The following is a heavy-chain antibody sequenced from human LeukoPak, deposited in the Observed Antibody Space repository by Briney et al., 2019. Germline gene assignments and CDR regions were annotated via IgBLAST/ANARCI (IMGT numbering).Heavy chain of an antibody. CDR1: GFTFSSSA. V-gene: IGHV3-33*01. CDR3: ARAAYDNSGYLTL. Sequence: GGSLRLSCAASGFTFSSSAMHWVRQAPGKGLEWVAIIWSDGSNKYNADSVKGRFTISRDNSKNTLYLQMNSLRAEDTAVYYCARAAYDNSGYLTLWGQGTLVTVSS. J-gene: IGHJ4*02. CDR2: IWSDGSNK. D-gene: IGHD3-22*01.